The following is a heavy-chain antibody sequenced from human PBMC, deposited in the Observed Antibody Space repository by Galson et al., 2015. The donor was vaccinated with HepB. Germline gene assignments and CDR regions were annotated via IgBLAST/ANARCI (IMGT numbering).Heavy chain of an antibody. V-gene: IGHV3-7*03. CDR1: GFTLSTLW. Sequence: SLRLSCATSGFTLSTLWMSWVRQAPGKGLEWVADMRHDGGEIYYVDSVKGRFTISRDNAMNSLYLQMNSLRAEDTAAYYCARGTAAAGPRDIDYWGQGTLVTVSS. J-gene: IGHJ4*02. CDR3: ARGTAAAGPRDIDY. D-gene: IGHD6-13*01. CDR2: MRHDGGEI.